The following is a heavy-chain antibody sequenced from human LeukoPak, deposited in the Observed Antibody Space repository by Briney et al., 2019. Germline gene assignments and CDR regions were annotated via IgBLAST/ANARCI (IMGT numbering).Heavy chain of an antibody. J-gene: IGHJ4*02. CDR2: IGIRGDT. V-gene: IGHV3-13*01. D-gene: IGHD6-19*01. Sequence: GGSLRLSCAASGFTFIDYDMHWVRQVIGKGLEWVSAIGIRGDTHYSGSVKGRFTISRENAESSLYLQMNSLRAEDTAIYYCARGGIQVSGIDEFDYWGQGTLVTVSS. CDR1: GFTFIDYD. CDR3: ARGGIQVSGIDEFDY.